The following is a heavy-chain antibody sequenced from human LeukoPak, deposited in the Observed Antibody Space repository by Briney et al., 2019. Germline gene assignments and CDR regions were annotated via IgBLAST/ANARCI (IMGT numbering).Heavy chain of an antibody. CDR3: ARDLYGGTSATFDY. D-gene: IGHD4-23*01. J-gene: IGHJ4*02. CDR1: NFSISSGYY. V-gene: IGHV4-38-2*02. Sequence: SETLSLTCTVSNFSISSGYYWGWIRQPPGKGLEWIGQIYHSGNTYYNPSLKSRVTISVDTSKNQFSLKLNSVTAADTAVYYCARDLYGGTSATFDYWGQGTLVTVSS. CDR2: IYHSGNT.